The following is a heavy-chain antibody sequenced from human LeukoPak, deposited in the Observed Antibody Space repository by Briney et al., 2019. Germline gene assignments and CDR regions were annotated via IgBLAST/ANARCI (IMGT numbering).Heavy chain of an antibody. CDR3: CTTRHPGALAGIGSRHLDV. Sequence: PAGSLTLSCTPSGYGISDYSETCFSQAPPEKLLELSLLKTRASGATTEYASSVEGRVTSSRDDSTNVDYLHLDSLKTDDTAFYYCCTTRHPGALAGIGSRHLDVWGRGALVTVSS. J-gene: IGHJ4*02. CDR2: LKTRASGATT. V-gene: IGHV3-49*03. D-gene: IGHD6-19*01. CDR1: GYGISDYS.